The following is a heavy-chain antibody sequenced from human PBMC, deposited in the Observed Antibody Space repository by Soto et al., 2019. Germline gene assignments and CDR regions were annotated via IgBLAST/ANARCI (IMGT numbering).Heavy chain of an antibody. D-gene: IGHD1-1*01. CDR1: GFTFSSYA. Sequence: EVQLLESGGGLVQPGGSLGLSCAASGFTFSSYAMSWVRQAPGKGLEWVSAISGSGGSTYYADSVKGWFTISRDNSKNTLYLQMNSLRAEDTAVYYCAKDQLSLERRGNVWYFDLWGRGTLVTVSS. V-gene: IGHV3-23*01. J-gene: IGHJ2*01. CDR2: ISGSGGST. CDR3: AKDQLSLERRGNVWYFDL.